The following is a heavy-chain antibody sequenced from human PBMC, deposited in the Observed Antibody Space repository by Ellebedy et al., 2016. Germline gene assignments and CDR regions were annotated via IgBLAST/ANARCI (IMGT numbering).Heavy chain of an antibody. D-gene: IGHD3-10*01. Sequence: SETLSLXXSVSSASMRSTYYYWGWIRQSPGKGLECIATISRSGGPFYHPSLKSRVTMSIDTSKNQLSLILNSVTAADTAVYYCAKIDFGSGYVDVWGQGLPVTVSS. CDR3: AKIDFGSGYVDV. CDR1: SASMRSTYYY. V-gene: IGHV4-39*01. J-gene: IGHJ4*02. CDR2: ISRSGGP.